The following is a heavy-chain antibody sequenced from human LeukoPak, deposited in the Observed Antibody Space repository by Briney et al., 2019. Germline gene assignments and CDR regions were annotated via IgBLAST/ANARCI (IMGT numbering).Heavy chain of an antibody. V-gene: IGHV3-9*03. CDR1: GFNFDDSA. Sequence: PGKSLRLSRAASGFNFDDSAIHWVRQAPGKGLEWVSAMNWISDFKAYADSVKGRFTISRDNDKNSVHLQMNSLRPEDMAVYYCAKGPKENWYFDLWGRGTLVTVSS. CDR2: MNWISDFK. CDR3: AKGPKENWYFDL. J-gene: IGHJ2*01.